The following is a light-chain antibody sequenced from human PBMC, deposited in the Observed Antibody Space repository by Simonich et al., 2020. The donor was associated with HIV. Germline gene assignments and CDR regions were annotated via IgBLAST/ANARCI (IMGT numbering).Light chain of an antibody. J-gene: IGKJ1*01. V-gene: IGKV4-1*01. CDR2: WAS. CDR3: QQYYTTPPT. Sequence: DIVLTQSPDSLPVSLGEWATINCKSSQRLLYSSNNRHYLAWYQQKPGQPPKLLIYWASTREAGVPDRFSGSGSGTDFTLTISSLQAEDVAVYYCQQYYTTPPTFGQGTKVEIK. CDR1: QRLLYSSNNRHY.